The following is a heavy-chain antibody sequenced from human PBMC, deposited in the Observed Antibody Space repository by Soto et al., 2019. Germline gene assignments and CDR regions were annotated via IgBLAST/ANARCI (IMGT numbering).Heavy chain of an antibody. V-gene: IGHV4-31*03. D-gene: IGHD2-2*01. CDR1: GGSISSGGYY. CDR3: ARDVVEIGVVPAATSQDYYYYGMDV. CDR2: IYYSGST. Sequence: SETLSLTCTVSGGSISSGGYYWSWIRQHPGKGLEWFGYIYYSGSTYYNPSLKSRVTISVDTSKNQFSLKLSSVTAADTAVYYCARDVVEIGVVPAATSQDYYYYGMDVCGQGTTVT. J-gene: IGHJ6*02.